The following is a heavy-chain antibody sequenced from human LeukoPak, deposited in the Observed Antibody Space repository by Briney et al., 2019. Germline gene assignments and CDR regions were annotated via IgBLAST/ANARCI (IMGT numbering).Heavy chain of an antibody. Sequence: RGSLRLSCAASGFTFSSYAMHWVRQAPGKGLEWVAVISYDGGNKYYADSVKGRFTISRDDSKNTLYLQMNSLRAEDTAVYYCARPRGYSGYDDYWGQGTLVTVSS. CDR3: ARPRGYSGYDDY. D-gene: IGHD5-12*01. V-gene: IGHV3-30-3*01. CDR2: ISYDGGNK. J-gene: IGHJ4*02. CDR1: GFTFSSYA.